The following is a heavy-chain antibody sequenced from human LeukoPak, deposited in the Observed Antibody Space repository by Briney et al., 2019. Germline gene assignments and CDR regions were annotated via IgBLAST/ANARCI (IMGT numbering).Heavy chain of an antibody. CDR2: ISAYNGNT. V-gene: IGHV1-18*01. J-gene: IGHJ4*02. CDR1: GYTFTSYG. Sequence: ASVKVSCKASGYTFTSYGISWVRQAPGQGLEWMGWISAYNGNTNYAQKLQGRVTMTTDTSTSTAYMELRSLRSDDTAVYHCAREFRDDYGDHSDYWGQGTLVTVSS. D-gene: IGHD4-17*01. CDR3: AREFRDDYGDHSDY.